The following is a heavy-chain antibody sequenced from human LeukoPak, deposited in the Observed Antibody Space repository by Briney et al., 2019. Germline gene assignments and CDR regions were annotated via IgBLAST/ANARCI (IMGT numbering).Heavy chain of an antibody. Sequence: PGGSLRLSCAASGFIFTNYWMTWVRQAPGKGLEWVSYISNSGSMIYYADSVKGRFTLSRDNAKNSLYLQMNSLRDEDTAVYYCARGPISGWSADYWGQGTLVTVSS. CDR1: GFIFTNYW. J-gene: IGHJ4*02. D-gene: IGHD6-19*01. CDR2: ISNSGSMI. V-gene: IGHV3-48*02. CDR3: ARGPISGWSADY.